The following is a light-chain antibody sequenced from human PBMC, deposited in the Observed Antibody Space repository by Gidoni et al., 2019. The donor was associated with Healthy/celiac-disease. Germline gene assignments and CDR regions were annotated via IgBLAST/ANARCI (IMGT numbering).Light chain of an antibody. V-gene: IGKV1-33*01. CDR3: QQYDNLPYT. J-gene: IGKJ2*01. CDR2: DAS. CDR1: QDISND. Sequence: DIQMTRSPSSLSASVGDRVTITCQASQDISNDLNWYQQKPGKAPKLLIYDASNLETGVPSRFSGSGSGTDFTFTSSSRQLEDIATYYCQQYDNLPYTFGQGTKLEIK.